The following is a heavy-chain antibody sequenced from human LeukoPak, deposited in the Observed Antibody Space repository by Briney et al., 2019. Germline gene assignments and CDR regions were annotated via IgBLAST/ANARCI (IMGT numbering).Heavy chain of an antibody. CDR1: GFTFSSYS. V-gene: IGHV3-23*01. J-gene: IGHJ5*02. D-gene: IGHD3-3*01. Sequence: GGSLRLSCAASGFTFSSYSMNWVRQAPGKGLEWVSAISGSGGSTYYADSVKGRFTISRDNSKNTLYLQMNSLRAEDTAVYYCAKESWYHLEWLFPAGFDPWGQGTLVTVSS. CDR3: AKESWYHLEWLFPAGFDP. CDR2: ISGSGGST.